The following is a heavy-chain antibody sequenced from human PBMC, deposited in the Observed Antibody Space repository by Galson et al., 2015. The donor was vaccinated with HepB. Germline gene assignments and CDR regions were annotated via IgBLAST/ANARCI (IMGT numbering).Heavy chain of an antibody. D-gene: IGHD2-8*01. Sequence: SLRLSCAASGFTFSSYAMSWVRQAPGKGLEWVSAISGSGDSTYYADSVKGRFTISRDNSKNTLYLQMNSLRAEDTAVYYCAKWGIVLMVYVTGYFDYWGQGTLVTVSS. CDR2: ISGSGDST. CDR1: GFTFSSYA. J-gene: IGHJ4*02. CDR3: AKWGIVLMVYVTGYFDY. V-gene: IGHV3-23*01.